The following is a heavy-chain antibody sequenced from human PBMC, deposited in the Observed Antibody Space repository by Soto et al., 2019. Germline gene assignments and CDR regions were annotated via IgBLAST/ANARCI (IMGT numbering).Heavy chain of an antibody. D-gene: IGHD3-10*01. CDR1: GFTFNNYA. V-gene: IGHV3-23*01. Sequence: EVQLLESGGGLVQPGGSLRLSCAASGFTFNNYAMTWVRQAPGKGLEWVSAISGGGDTTSYADSVKGRFTVSRDGSKNTLYLQMSRLRAEDTALYYCAKGRGGSGSLTPRVDFWGQGTLVIVSS. CDR2: ISGGGDTT. J-gene: IGHJ4*02. CDR3: AKGRGGSGSLTPRVDF.